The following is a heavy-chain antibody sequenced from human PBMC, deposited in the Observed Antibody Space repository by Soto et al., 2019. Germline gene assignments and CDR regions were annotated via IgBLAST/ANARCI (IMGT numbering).Heavy chain of an antibody. V-gene: IGHV5-51*01. CDR3: VRSWRVGAKTSYYGMDV. CDR1: GYSFTTYW. CDR2: IHCGDSDT. D-gene: IGHD1-26*01. J-gene: IGHJ6*02. Sequence: PGESLKISCKGSGYSFTTYWIGWVRQMPGKGLEWMGFIHCGDSDTRYSPSFQGQVTISADKSISTAYLQWSSLKASDSAMYYCVRSWRVGAKTSYYGMDVWGQGTTVTVS.